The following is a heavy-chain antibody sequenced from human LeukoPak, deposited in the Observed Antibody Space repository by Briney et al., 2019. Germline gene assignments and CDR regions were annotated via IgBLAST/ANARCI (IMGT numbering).Heavy chain of an antibody. CDR3: VRDTFSPDAFDI. D-gene: IGHD3-16*01. CDR2: ISTRSSYI. J-gene: IGHJ3*02. CDR1: GFPFSSYS. V-gene: IGHV3-21*01. Sequence: GGSLRLSCGASGFPFSSYSMNWVRQAPGKGLEWVSSISTRSSYIYSADSVKGRFTISRDNAKNSLYLQMNSLRAEDTAVYYCVRDTFSPDAFDIWGEGAMVTVSS.